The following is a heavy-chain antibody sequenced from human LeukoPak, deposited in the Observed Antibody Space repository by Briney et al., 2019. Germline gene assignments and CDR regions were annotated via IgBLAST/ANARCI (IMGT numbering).Heavy chain of an antibody. Sequence: GGSLRLSRAASGFTFSSYSMNWVRQAPGKGLEWVSYISSSSSTIYYADSVKGRFTISRDNSKNTLYLQMNSLRAEDTAVYYCAKGRRAPLVGTITKSWIDYWGQGTLVTVSS. CDR1: GFTFSSYS. CDR2: ISSSSSTI. J-gene: IGHJ4*02. V-gene: IGHV3-48*01. CDR3: AKGRRAPLVGTITKSWIDY. D-gene: IGHD1-7*01.